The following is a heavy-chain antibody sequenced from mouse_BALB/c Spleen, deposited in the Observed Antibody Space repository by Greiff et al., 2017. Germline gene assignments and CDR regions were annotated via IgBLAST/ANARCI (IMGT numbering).Heavy chain of an antibody. Sequence: EVQRVESGGGLVKPGGSLKLSCAASGFTFSSYAMSWVRQSPEKRLEWVAEISSGGSYTYYPDTVTGRFTISRDNAKNTLYLEMSSLRSEDTAMYYCASIYYGYDDVFAYWGQGTLVTVSA. CDR1: GFTFSSYA. J-gene: IGHJ3*01. D-gene: IGHD2-2*01. CDR2: ISSGGSYT. CDR3: ASIYYGYDDVFAY. V-gene: IGHV5-9-4*01.